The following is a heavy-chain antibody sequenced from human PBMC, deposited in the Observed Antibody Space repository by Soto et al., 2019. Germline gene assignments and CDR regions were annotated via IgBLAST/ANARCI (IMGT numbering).Heavy chain of an antibody. CDR2: ISWNSGSI. D-gene: IGHD3-3*01. CDR3: AKDINLDPITPFDY. Sequence: PWGSLPLSCASSVFTFDDYAMHWVRQAPGKGLEWVSGISWNSGSIGYADSVKGRFTISRDNAKNSLYLQMNSLRAEDTALYYCAKDINLDPITPFDYWGQGTMVTVSS. CDR1: VFTFDDYA. J-gene: IGHJ4*02. V-gene: IGHV3-9*01.